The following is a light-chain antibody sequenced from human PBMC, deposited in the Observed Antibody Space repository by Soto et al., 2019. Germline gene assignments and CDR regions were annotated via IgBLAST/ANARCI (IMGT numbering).Light chain of an antibody. CDR3: QKRDSWPIT. Sequence: EIVLTQSPASLSLSPGERATLSCRASQSVDSYLVWYQQKPGQAPRLLIFGASNRATGIPARFSGSGSGTDFTLTINSLEPDDFAVYYCQKRDSWPITFGQGTRLEIK. CDR2: GAS. J-gene: IGKJ5*01. CDR1: QSVDSY. V-gene: IGKV3-11*01.